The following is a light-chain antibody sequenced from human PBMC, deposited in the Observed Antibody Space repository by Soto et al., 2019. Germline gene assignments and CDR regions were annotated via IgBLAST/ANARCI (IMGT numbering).Light chain of an antibody. J-gene: IGLJ1*01. Sequence: QSVLTQPASVSGYPGQSITISCTGTSSDVGGYHFVSWYQHHPGKAPKLILYEVTARPSGVSSRFSGSKSGNTASLTISGLQADDEANYYCSSYTSSNTPYVFGTGTKVTVL. V-gene: IGLV2-14*01. CDR2: EVT. CDR3: SSYTSSNTPYV. CDR1: SSDVGGYHF.